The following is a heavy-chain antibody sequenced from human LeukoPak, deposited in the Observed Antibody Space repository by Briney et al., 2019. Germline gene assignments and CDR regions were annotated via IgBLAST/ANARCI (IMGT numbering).Heavy chain of an antibody. Sequence: ASVKVSCKASGYTFTSYAMNWVRQAPGQGLEWVGWINTNTGKPTYAQGFTGRFVFFLGTSVSTASLQISSLKAEDTAVYYCAGAPPAWIQLWLYYYSYMDVWGKGTTVTVSS. CDR1: GYTFTSYA. V-gene: IGHV7-4-1*02. J-gene: IGHJ6*03. D-gene: IGHD5-18*01. CDR2: INTNTGKP. CDR3: AGAPPAWIQLWLYYYSYMDV.